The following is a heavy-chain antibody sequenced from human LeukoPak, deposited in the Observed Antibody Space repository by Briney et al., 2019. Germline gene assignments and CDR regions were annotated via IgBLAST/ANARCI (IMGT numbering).Heavy chain of an antibody. CDR2: ISGSGGST. V-gene: IGHV3-23*01. CDR3: AKDRPWIQSLRDYYYGMDV. CDR1: GFTFSSYA. J-gene: IGHJ6*02. Sequence: GGSLRLSCAASGFTFSSYAMSWVRQAPGKGLEWVSAISGSGGSTYYADSVKGRFTISRDNSKNTLYLQMNSLRAEDTAVYYCAKDRPWIQSLRDYYYGMDVWGQGTTVTVSS. D-gene: IGHD5-18*01.